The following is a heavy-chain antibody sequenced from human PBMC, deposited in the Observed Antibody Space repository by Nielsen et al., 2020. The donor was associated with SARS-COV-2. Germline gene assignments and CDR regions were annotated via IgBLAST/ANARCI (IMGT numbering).Heavy chain of an antibody. V-gene: IGHV1-18*04. CDR1: RYTFTHYG. CDR3: ARPITNNYYYYYMDV. D-gene: IGHD1-1*01. J-gene: IGHJ6*03. CDR2: IIRYNGDT. Sequence: ASVQVSCKASRYTFTHYGISWVRQAPGQGLEWMGWIIRYNGDTNYAQKFQGRDTMTTDTSTSTAYMELRSLRSDDTAVYYCARPITNNYYYYYMDVWGKGTTVTVSS.